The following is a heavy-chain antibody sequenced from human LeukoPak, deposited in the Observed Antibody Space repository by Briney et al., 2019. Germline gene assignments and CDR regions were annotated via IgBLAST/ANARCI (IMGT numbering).Heavy chain of an antibody. CDR2: ISGSGHT. CDR1: GFSFSKYV. CDR3: ARGTGGSYLGDYFDY. D-gene: IGHD1-26*01. V-gene: IGHV3-23*01. Sequence: GGSLRLSCAASGFSFSKYVMSWVRQAPGKGLEWVSSISGSGHTYYADSVKGRFTVSRDNSNNTMYLQMSSLRAEDTAVYYCARGTGGSYLGDYFDYWGQGTLVTVSS. J-gene: IGHJ4*02.